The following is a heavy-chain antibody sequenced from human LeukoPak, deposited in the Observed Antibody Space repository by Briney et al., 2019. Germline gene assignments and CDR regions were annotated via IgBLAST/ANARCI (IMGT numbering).Heavy chain of an antibody. Sequence: QPGGSLRLSCVASGFPFNTYFMHWVRQAPGKGLEWVASIRYDGSNKYYADSVRGRLSITRDNSKETLYLQMNSLRTGDTAVYYCAKSRSIYDFWSAFDYWGQGALVTVSS. J-gene: IGHJ4*02. CDR1: GFPFNTYF. V-gene: IGHV3-30*02. D-gene: IGHD3-3*01. CDR3: AKSRSIYDFWSAFDY. CDR2: IRYDGSNK.